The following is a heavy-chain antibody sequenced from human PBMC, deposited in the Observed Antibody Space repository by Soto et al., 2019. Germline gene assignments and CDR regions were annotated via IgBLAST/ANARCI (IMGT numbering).Heavy chain of an antibody. V-gene: IGHV4-34*01. CDR2: INHSGST. CDR3: ARKVLGYCSGGSCYRNYYYYYMDV. CDR1: GGSFSGYY. Sequence: SETLSLTCAVYGGSFSGYYWSWIRQPPGKGLEWIGEINHSGSTNYNPSLKSRVTISVDTSKNQFSLKLSSVTAADTAVYYCARKVLGYCSGGSCYRNYYYYYMDVWGKGTTVTVSS. J-gene: IGHJ6*03. D-gene: IGHD2-15*01.